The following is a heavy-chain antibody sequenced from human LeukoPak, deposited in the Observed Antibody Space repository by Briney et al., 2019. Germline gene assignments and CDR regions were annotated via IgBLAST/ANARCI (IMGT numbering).Heavy chain of an antibody. Sequence: ASVKVSCKASGYTFTDCNIHWVRQAPGQGLEWMGWINPNTGGTKFAEKFQGRVSMTRDTSRSTVYTDLSRLRSDDTAVYYCARVFYYDSSGYYSFDYWGQGTLVTVSS. CDR3: ARVFYYDSSGYYSFDY. D-gene: IGHD3-22*01. CDR2: INPNTGGT. J-gene: IGHJ4*02. CDR1: GYTFTDCN. V-gene: IGHV1-2*02.